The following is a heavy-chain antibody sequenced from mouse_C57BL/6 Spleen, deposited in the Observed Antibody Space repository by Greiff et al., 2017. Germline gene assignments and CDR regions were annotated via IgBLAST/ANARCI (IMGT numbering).Heavy chain of an antibody. CDR3: TKDIYYAMDY. Sequence: VQLQQSGAELVRPGASVKLSCTASGFNIKDDYMHWVKQRPEKGLEWIGWIDPENGDTEYASKFQGKATITADTYYNTAYLQLSSLTSEDTTVYYCTKDIYYAMDYWGQGTSVTVSS. V-gene: IGHV14-4*01. CDR1: GFNIKDDY. CDR2: IDPENGDT. J-gene: IGHJ4*01.